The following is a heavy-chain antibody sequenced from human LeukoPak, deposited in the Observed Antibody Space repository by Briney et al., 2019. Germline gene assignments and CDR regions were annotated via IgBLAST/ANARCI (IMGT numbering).Heavy chain of an antibody. CDR3: AIATGYSSGRHYYYYYYGMDV. CDR2: MNPNSGNT. Sequence: ASVKVSCKASGYTFTSYDINWVRQATGQGLEWMGWMNPNSGNTGYAQKFQGRVTMTRNTSISTAYMELSSLRSEDTAVYYCAIATGYSSGRHYYYYYYGMDVWGQGTTVTVSS. CDR1: GYTFTSYD. V-gene: IGHV1-8*01. D-gene: IGHD6-19*01. J-gene: IGHJ6*02.